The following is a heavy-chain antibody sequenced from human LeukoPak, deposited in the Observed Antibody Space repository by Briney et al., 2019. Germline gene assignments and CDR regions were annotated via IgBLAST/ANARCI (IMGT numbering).Heavy chain of an antibody. CDR3: AKDADYDFWSGSDY. CDR2: ISSNGGST. CDR1: GFTFSSYA. Sequence: GGSLRLSCAASGFTFSSYAMHWVRQAPGKGLEYVSAISSNGGSTYYANSVKGRFTISRDNSKNTLYLQMNSLRAEDTAVYYCAKDADYDFWSGSDYWGQGTLVTVSS. D-gene: IGHD3-3*01. J-gene: IGHJ4*02. V-gene: IGHV3-64*01.